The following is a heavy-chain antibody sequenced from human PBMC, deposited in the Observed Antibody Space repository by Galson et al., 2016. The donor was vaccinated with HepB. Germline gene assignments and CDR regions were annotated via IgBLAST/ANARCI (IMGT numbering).Heavy chain of an antibody. CDR1: GFTFSNSA. Sequence: SLRLSCAASGFTFSNSAMTWVRQAPGKALEWVSALSAGGGSTYYADSVKGRFTISRDNSKNTLYLQMNSLRADDTAVYFCAKGRWHYDRSSQASYFDYWGQGTLVTVSS. V-gene: IGHV3-23*01. J-gene: IGHJ4*02. D-gene: IGHD3-22*01. CDR3: AKGRWHYDRSSQASYFDY. CDR2: LSAGGGST.